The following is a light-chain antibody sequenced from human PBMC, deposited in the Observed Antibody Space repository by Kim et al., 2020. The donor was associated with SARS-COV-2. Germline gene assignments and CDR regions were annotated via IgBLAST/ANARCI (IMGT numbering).Light chain of an antibody. CDR1: SSHGGGYNY. Sequence: GQSVTISFTGTSSHGGGYNYVSWYQQHPGKAPKLMIYEVSKRPSGVPDRFSGSKSGNPASLTVSGLQAEDEADYYCSSYAGSNNEVFGGGTQLTVL. V-gene: IGLV2-8*01. CDR2: EVS. CDR3: SSYAGSNNEV. J-gene: IGLJ2*01.